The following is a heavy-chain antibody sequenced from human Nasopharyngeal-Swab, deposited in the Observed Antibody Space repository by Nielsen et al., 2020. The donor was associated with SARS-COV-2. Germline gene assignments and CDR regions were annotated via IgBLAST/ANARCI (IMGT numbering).Heavy chain of an antibody. Sequence: ASVKVSCKTSGYALSSYDIAWVRQAAGQGLEWMGWMNPLSGNSGFAQKFRGRVTVTTDTSISTVYMDLSSLRSEDTAVYYCARAIRYQLLSEFWGQGTLVTVSS. J-gene: IGHJ4*02. CDR2: MNPLSGNS. D-gene: IGHD2-2*01. V-gene: IGHV1-8*01. CDR3: ARAIRYQLLSEF. CDR1: GYALSSYD.